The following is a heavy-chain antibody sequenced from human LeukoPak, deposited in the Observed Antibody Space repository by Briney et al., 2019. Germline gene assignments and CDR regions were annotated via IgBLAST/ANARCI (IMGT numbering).Heavy chain of an antibody. CDR1: GFTFSSYA. V-gene: IGHV3-23*01. CDR3: ARDQYYDSSGNDRAFDI. CDR2: ISGSGGST. Sequence: PGGSLRLSCAASGFTFSSYAMSWVRQAPGKGLEWVSAISGSGGSTYYADSVKGRFTISRDNSKNTLYLQMNSLRAEDTAVYYCARDQYYDSSGNDRAFDIWGQGTMVTVSS. J-gene: IGHJ3*02. D-gene: IGHD3-22*01.